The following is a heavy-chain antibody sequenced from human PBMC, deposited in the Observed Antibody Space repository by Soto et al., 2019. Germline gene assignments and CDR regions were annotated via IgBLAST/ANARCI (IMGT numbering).Heavy chain of an antibody. D-gene: IGHD4-17*01. V-gene: IGHV5-51*01. J-gene: IGHJ4*02. CDR1: GYSFTIYC. Sequence: PGESLKISCKGSGYSFTIYCIAWVRQMPWKGLECMGIIYPGDSETGYNPSFQGQVTISVDKSISTAYLQWSSLKASDSAMYYCAGSYGDYPYWGQGTLVTVSS. CDR2: IYPGDSET. CDR3: AGSYGDYPY.